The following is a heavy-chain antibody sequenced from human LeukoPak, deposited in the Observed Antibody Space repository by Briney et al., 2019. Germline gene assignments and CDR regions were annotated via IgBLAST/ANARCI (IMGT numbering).Heavy chain of an antibody. Sequence: SGTLSLTCAVSGGSISSSNWWSWVRQPPGKGLEWIGQIYHSGSTNYNPSLKSRVTISVDKSKNQFSLKLRSVTAADTAVYYCARPHSLGYCSGGSCYGRGAWFDRWGQGTLVTVSS. CDR3: ARPHSLGYCSGGSCYGRGAWFDR. CDR2: IYHSGST. V-gene: IGHV4-4*02. J-gene: IGHJ5*02. CDR1: GGSISSSNW. D-gene: IGHD2-15*01.